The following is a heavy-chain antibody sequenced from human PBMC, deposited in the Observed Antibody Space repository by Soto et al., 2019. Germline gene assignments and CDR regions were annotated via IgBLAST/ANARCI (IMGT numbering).Heavy chain of an antibody. V-gene: IGHV4-4*02. J-gene: IGHJ4*02. CDR3: ATFFDA. CDR1: GDSLIISTW. CDR2: IFHTGTT. Sequence: SETLSLTCTVSGDSLIISTWWTWVRQPPGKGLEWIGEIFHTGTTNYNPSLKSRVAMSIDKSKNQFSLNLRSVTAADTAVYYCATFFDAWGQGILVTVSS.